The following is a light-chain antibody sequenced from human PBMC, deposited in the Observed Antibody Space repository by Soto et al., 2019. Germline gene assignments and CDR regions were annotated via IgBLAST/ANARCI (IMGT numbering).Light chain of an antibody. CDR3: QQYGSSILT. V-gene: IGKV3-20*01. J-gene: IGKJ4*01. Sequence: EIVLTQSPGTLSLSPGERATLSCRASQSVSSTYLAWYQQKPGQAPRLLIYGASSRATGIPDRFSGNGSGTDFTLTISGLEPEDSAVYYCQQYGSSILTFGGGTKVEI. CDR2: GAS. CDR1: QSVSSTY.